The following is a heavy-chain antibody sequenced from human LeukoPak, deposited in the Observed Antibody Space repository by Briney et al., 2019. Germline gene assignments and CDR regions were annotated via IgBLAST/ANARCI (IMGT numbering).Heavy chain of an antibody. CDR3: ARDSSPYYYYYMDV. Sequence: KPSETLSLTCTVSGGSISSYYWSWIRQPPGKGLEWTGYIYYSGSTNYNPSLKSRVTISVDTSKNQFSLKLSSVTAADTAVYYCARDSSPYYYYYMDVWGKGTTVTVSS. CDR1: GGSISSYY. D-gene: IGHD6-13*01. V-gene: IGHV4-59*01. CDR2: IYYSGST. J-gene: IGHJ6*03.